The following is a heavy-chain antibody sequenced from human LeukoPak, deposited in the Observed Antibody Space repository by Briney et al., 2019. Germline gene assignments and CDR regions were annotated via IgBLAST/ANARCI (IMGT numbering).Heavy chain of an antibody. Sequence: GGSLRLSCAVSGFAFGSEAMSWVRQSPARGLEWVASISPGGGTTYYADYVKGRFTISRDNSNNSLFVQMNSLRAEDTAVYYCARAMRNSAGTFDYWGQGTLVTVSS. V-gene: IGHV3-23*01. CDR2: ISPGGGTT. J-gene: IGHJ4*02. CDR1: GFAFGSEA. CDR3: ARAMRNSAGTFDY. D-gene: IGHD6-13*01.